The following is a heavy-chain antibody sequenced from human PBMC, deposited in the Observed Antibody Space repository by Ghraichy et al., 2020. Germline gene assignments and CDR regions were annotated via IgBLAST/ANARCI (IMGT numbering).Heavy chain of an antibody. CDR3: ASRPGIHYCGMDD. CDR1: GGSFSGYY. D-gene: IGHD2/OR15-2a*01. CDR2: VDHGGST. J-gene: IGHJ6*02. V-gene: IGHV4-34*01. Sequence: SETLSITCAVYGGSFSGYYWSWIRQPPGRGLEWIGEVDHGGSTNYNPSLKSRVTISVDTSKNQFSLKLSSVTAADTAVYYCASRPGIHYCGMDDWGQGTTVTVSS.